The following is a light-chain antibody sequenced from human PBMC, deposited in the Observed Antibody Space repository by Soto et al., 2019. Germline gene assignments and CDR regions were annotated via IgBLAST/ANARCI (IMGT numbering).Light chain of an antibody. CDR2: GAS. J-gene: IGKJ3*01. Sequence: EIVLTQSPGTLSLSPGERATLSCRASQSVSSSYLAWYQQKPGQAPRLLIYGASTRATGIPDRFSGSGSGTDFTLTISRPEPEDFAVYYCQQYGSSPPTFTFGPGTKVDIK. V-gene: IGKV3-20*01. CDR1: QSVSSSY. CDR3: QQYGSSPPTFT.